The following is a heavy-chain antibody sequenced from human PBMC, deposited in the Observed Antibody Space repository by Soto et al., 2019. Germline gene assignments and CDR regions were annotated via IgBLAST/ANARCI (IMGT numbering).Heavy chain of an antibody. J-gene: IGHJ6*02. V-gene: IGHV3-23*01. D-gene: IGHD5-12*01. CDR2: ISGSGGST. CDR1: GFTFSSYA. CDR3: AKDGGGYVRYYYYYGMVV. Sequence: GGSLRLSCAASGFTFSSYAMSWVRQAPGKGLEWVSAISGSGGSTYYADSVKGRFTISRDNSKNTLYLQMNSLRAEDTAVYYCAKDGGGYVRYYYYYGMVVWCQGTTLTVSS.